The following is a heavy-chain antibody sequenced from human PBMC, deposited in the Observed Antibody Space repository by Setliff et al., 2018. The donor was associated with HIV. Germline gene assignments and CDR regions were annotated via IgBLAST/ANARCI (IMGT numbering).Heavy chain of an antibody. D-gene: IGHD3-22*01. J-gene: IGHJ3*02. V-gene: IGHV3-74*01. Sequence: GGSLSLSCAASGFTLSSFSITWVRQAPGKGLVWVSRVNRDGSSTTYADSVKDRFTISRDNAKNSLYLQMNSLRAEDTAVYYCARGLSSGPPADGFDIWGQGTMVTVSS. CDR1: GFTLSSFS. CDR2: VNRDGSST. CDR3: ARGLSSGPPADGFDI.